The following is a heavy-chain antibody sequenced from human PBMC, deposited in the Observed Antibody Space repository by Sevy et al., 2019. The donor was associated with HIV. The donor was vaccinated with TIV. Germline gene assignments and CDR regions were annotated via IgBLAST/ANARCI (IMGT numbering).Heavy chain of an antibody. CDR3: ARGNSILGGRYGMDV. D-gene: IGHD3-3*01. CDR2: ISTSSGYI. J-gene: IGHJ6*02. CDR1: GFTFSNYN. Sequence: GGSLSLSCAASGFTFSNYNINWVRQSPGKGLEWVSFISTSSGYIYYAGSVKGRFTSSRDNAKNSLYLQMSSLRSDDTAVYYCARGNSILGGRYGMDVWGQGTTVTVSS. V-gene: IGHV3-21*06.